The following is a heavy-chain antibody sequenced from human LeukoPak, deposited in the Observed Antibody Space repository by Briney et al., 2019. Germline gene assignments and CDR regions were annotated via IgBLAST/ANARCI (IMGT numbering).Heavy chain of an antibody. CDR1: GFTVSSNY. CDR3: ARDSYDSSSWSANYYYYYGMDV. J-gene: IGHJ6*02. CDR2: IYSGGST. Sequence: GGSLRLSCAASGFTVSSNYMSWVRQAPGKGLEWVSVIYSGGSTYHADSVKGRFTISRDNSKNTLYLQMNSLRAEDTAVYYCARDSYDSSSWSANYYYYYGMDVWGQGTTVTVSS. V-gene: IGHV3-53*01. D-gene: IGHD6-13*01.